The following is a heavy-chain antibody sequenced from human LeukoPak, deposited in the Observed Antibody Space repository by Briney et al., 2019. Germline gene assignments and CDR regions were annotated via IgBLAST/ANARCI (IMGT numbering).Heavy chain of an antibody. J-gene: IGHJ4*02. CDR2: ISSSSSAI. V-gene: IGHV3-48*01. Sequence: GGSLRLSCAASGFTFSSYSMNWVRQAPGKGLEWVSYISSSSSAIYYPDSVRGRFTISRDNAKDSLYLQLNSLRAEDTAVYYCVRGSSGWYWWSYWGQGTLVTVSS. CDR3: VRGSSGWYWWSY. D-gene: IGHD6-19*01. CDR1: GFTFSSYS.